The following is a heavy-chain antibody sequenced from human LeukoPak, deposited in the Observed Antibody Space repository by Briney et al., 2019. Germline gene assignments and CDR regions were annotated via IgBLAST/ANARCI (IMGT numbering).Heavy chain of an antibody. D-gene: IGHD2-15*01. CDR3: ARRSPYCSGGSCYSTNWFDP. Sequence: ASVKVSCKASGYTFTSYDINWVRQAPGQGLEWMGWINPNSGGTNYAQKFQGRVTMTRDTSISTAYMELSRLRSDDTAVYYCARRSPYCSGGSCYSTNWFDPWGQGTLVTVSS. CDR1: GYTFTSYD. V-gene: IGHV1-2*02. J-gene: IGHJ5*02. CDR2: INPNSGGT.